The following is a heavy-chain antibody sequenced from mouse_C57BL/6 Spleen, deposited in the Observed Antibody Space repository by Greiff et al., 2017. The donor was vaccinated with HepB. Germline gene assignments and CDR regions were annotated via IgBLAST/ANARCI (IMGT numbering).Heavy chain of an antibody. CDR2: ISDGGSYT. V-gene: IGHV5-4*01. CDR3: AREAPQLGAAWFAY. D-gene: IGHD4-1*02. Sequence: EVNVVESGGGLVKPGGSLKLSCAASGFTFRSYAMSWVRQTPEKRLEWVATISDGGSYTYYPDNVKGRFTISRDNAKNNLYLQMSHLKSEDTAMYYCAREAPQLGAAWFAYWGQGTLVTVSA. J-gene: IGHJ3*01. CDR1: GFTFRSYA.